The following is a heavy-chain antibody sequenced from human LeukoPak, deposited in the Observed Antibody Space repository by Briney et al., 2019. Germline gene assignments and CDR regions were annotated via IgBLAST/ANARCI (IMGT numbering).Heavy chain of an antibody. V-gene: IGHV1-18*01. CDR2: ISGSNGNT. J-gene: IGHJ1*01. CDR3: ASGEYQTGWPPKTAEYFRY. Sequence: ASVKVSCKASGYTFTTYGVTWARQAPGQGLEWMGWISGSNGNTNYSPRLQDRVTMTTDTSATTAYMELRRLRSDDTAVYYCASGEYQTGWPPKTAEYFRYWGQGTRVTVSS. CDR1: GYTFTTYG. D-gene: IGHD2/OR15-2a*01.